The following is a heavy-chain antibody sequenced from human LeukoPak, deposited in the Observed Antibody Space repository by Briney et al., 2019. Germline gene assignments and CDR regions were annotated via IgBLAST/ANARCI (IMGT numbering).Heavy chain of an antibody. CDR3: ARDSGAATPHFDY. V-gene: IGHV3-30*04. D-gene: IGHD2-2*01. J-gene: IGHJ4*02. CDR1: GFTFSSYA. CDR2: ISYDGSNK. Sequence: PGGSLRLSCAASGFTFSSYAMHWVRQAPGKGLEWVAVISYDGSNKYYADSVKGRFTISRDNSKNTLYLQMNSLRAEDTAVYYCARDSGAATPHFDYWGQGTLVTVSS.